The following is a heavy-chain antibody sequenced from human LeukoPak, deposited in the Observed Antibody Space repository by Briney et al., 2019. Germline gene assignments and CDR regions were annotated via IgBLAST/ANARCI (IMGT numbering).Heavy chain of an antibody. CDR1: GFTFGDYA. CDR3: TRGVYQLLYFDY. Sequence: KTGGSLRLSCTASGFTFGDYAMSWFRQAPGKGLEWVGFIRSKAYGATTEYAASVKDRFTISRDDSKRIAYLQMNSLKTDDTAVYYCTRGVYQLLYFDYWGQGALVTVSS. D-gene: IGHD6-13*01. CDR2: IRSKAYGATT. J-gene: IGHJ4*02. V-gene: IGHV3-49*05.